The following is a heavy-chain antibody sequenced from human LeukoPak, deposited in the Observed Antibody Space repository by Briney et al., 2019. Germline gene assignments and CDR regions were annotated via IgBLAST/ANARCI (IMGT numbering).Heavy chain of an antibody. J-gene: IGHJ4*02. CDR1: GFTFSSYE. Sequence: GGSLRLSCAASGFTFSSYEMNWVRQAPGKGLEWVSYISSSGSTIYYADSVKGRFTISRDNAKNSLYLQMNSLRAEDTAVYYCARGHYYDSSGYPGYWGQGTLVTVSS. V-gene: IGHV3-48*03. D-gene: IGHD3-22*01. CDR3: ARGHYYDSSGYPGY. CDR2: ISSSGSTI.